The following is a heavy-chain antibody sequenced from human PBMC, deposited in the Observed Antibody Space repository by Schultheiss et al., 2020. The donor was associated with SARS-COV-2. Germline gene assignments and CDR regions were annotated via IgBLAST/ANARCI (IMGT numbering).Heavy chain of an antibody. CDR1: GFTFDDYA. V-gene: IGHV3-9*01. Sequence: GGSLRLSCAASGFTFDDYAMHWVRQAPGKGLEWVSGISWNSGSIGYADSVKGRFTISRDNAKNSLYLQMNSLRAEDTALYYCASITMIVVVKPDAFDIWGQGTMVTV. CDR2: ISWNSGSI. CDR3: ASITMIVVVKPDAFDI. J-gene: IGHJ3*02. D-gene: IGHD3-22*01.